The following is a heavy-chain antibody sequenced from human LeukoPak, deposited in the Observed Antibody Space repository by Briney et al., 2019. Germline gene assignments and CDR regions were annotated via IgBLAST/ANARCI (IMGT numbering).Heavy chain of an antibody. J-gene: IGHJ4*02. CDR2: IYYSGST. CDR1: GGSISSYY. D-gene: IGHD4-17*01. Sequence: SETLSLTCTVSGGSISSYYWSWIRQPPGKGLEWIGYIYYSGSTNYNPSLKSRVTISVDTSKNQFSLKLSSVTAADTAVYYCARGGQYGDSADYWGQGTLVTVSS. CDR3: ARGGQYGDSADY. V-gene: IGHV4-59*12.